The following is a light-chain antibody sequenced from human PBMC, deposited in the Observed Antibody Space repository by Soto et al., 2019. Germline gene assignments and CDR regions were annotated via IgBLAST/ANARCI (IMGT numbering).Light chain of an antibody. CDR3: SSYTSSSTLV. Sequence: QSVLTQPASLSGSPGQSITISCTGTSSDVGGYNYVSWCQQHPGNAPKLMIYEVSNRPSGVSNRFSGSKSGNTASLTISGLQAEDEADYYCSSYTSSSTLVFGGGTKLTVL. J-gene: IGLJ3*02. CDR2: EVS. V-gene: IGLV2-14*01. CDR1: SSDVGGYNY.